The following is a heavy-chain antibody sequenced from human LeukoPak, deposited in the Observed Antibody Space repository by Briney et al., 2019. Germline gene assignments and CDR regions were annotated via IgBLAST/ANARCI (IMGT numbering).Heavy chain of an antibody. CDR3: ARVYPQRLVLGGVDY. CDR1: GFTFSSYG. V-gene: IGHV3-33*01. Sequence: GGSLRLSCAASGFTFSSYGMHWVRQAPGKGLEWVAVIWYDGSNKYYADSVKGRFTISRDNSKNTLYLQMNSLRAEDTAVYYCARVYPQRLVLGGVDYWGQGTLVTVSS. CDR2: IWYDGSNK. J-gene: IGHJ4*02. D-gene: IGHD6-13*01.